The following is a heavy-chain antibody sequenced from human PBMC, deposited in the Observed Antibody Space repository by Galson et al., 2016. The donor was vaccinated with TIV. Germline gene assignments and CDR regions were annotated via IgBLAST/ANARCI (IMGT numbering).Heavy chain of an antibody. D-gene: IGHD7-27*01. J-gene: IGHJ4*02. Sequence: SLRLSCATSGFAVSSIYGSWVCQPPGKGLEWVSIIYPSGASYYPESTESVKCRFTISRDDSKNTVFLQINSLIVDDTAVYYCATSTMPNLGDNWGQGTLVTVST. V-gene: IGHV3-53*05. CDR3: ATSTMPNLGDN. CDR2: IYPSGAS. CDR1: GFAVSSIY.